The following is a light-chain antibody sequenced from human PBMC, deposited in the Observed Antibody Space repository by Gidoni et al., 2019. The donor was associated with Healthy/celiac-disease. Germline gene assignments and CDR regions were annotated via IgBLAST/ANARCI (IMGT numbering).Light chain of an antibody. CDR2: KAS. V-gene: IGKV1-5*03. J-gene: IGKJ1*01. CDR1: QSISSW. CDR3: QQYHNYWT. Sequence: DIQMPQSPSTLSASVGDRVTITCRASQSISSWLAWYQQKPGKAPKLLIYKASSLESGLPSRFSGSGSGTEFTLTISSLQPDDFATYYCQQYHNYWTFGQGTKVEIK.